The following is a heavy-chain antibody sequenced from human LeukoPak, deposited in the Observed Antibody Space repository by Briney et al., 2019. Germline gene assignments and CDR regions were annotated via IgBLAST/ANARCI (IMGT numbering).Heavy chain of an antibody. CDR3: AKGHFASSSFFDY. CDR2: ISGSGDAT. V-gene: IGHV3-23*01. J-gene: IGHJ4*02. CDR1: KFNFA. Sequence: GGSLRLSCAASKFNFAMSWVRQTADKRLEWVSAISGSGDATFYTDSVKGRFTISRDNSKNTLYLQMNNLRVEDTAVYYCAKGHFASSSFFDYWGQGTLVTVSS. D-gene: IGHD6-6*01.